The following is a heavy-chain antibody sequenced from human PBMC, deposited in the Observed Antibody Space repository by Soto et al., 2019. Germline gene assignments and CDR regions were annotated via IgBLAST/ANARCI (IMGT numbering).Heavy chain of an antibody. CDR1: GFTFSSYA. V-gene: IGHV3-23*01. J-gene: IGHJ1*01. CDR3: ATDQAGVAGMGYFQH. Sequence: EVQLLESGGGLVQPGGSLRLSCAASGFTFSSYAMSWVRQAPGKGLEWVSAISGSGGSTYYADSVKGRFTNSRDNSKNALYLQMNGLRAEDTAVYYCATDQAGVAGMGYFQHWGQGTLVTVSS. D-gene: IGHD6-19*01. CDR2: ISGSGGST.